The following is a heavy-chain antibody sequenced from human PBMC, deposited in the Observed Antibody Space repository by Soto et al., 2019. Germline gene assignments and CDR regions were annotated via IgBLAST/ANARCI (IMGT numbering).Heavy chain of an antibody. Sequence: QVQLVQSGAEVKKPGSSVKVSCKASGGTFSSYAISWVRQAPGHGLEWMGGIIPIFGTANYAQKFQGRVTITADESTSTAYMELSSLRSEDTAVYYCARGAMTTVTTVPAGDAFDIWGQGTMVTVSS. D-gene: IGHD4-17*01. V-gene: IGHV1-69*12. CDR1: GGTFSSYA. J-gene: IGHJ3*02. CDR3: ARGAMTTVTTVPAGDAFDI. CDR2: IIPIFGTA.